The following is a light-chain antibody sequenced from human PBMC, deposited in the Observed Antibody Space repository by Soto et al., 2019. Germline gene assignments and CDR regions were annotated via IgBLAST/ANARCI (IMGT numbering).Light chain of an antibody. CDR1: SSDVGGYNY. Sequence: QSVLTQPPSVSGSPGQSITISCTGTSSDVGGYNYVSWYQQHPGKAPKVIIYEVNKRPSGVPDRFSGSKSGNTASLTVSGLQAEDEADYYCSSYATGFKGVFGTGTKVTVL. CDR3: SSYATGFKGV. V-gene: IGLV2-8*01. J-gene: IGLJ1*01. CDR2: EVN.